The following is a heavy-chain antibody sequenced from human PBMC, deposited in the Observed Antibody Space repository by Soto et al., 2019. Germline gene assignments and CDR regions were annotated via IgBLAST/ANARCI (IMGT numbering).Heavy chain of an antibody. V-gene: IGHV3-7*03. CDR1: GFIFSDSW. CDR3: VRGRSTENP. Sequence: EVHLVESGGGLVQPGGSLRLSCAASGFIFSDSWMSWVRQSPGRGLEWVTNINEDGSQQYYVASVKGRFTISRDNARQSVYLQMNSLRVEDTAVYFCVRGRSTENPWGQGTLVTVSS. CDR2: INEDGSQQ. J-gene: IGHJ5*02.